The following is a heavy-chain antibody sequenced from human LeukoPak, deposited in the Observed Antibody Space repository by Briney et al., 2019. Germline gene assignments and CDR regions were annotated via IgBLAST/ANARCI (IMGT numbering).Heavy chain of an antibody. V-gene: IGHV4-59*12. J-gene: IGHJ5*02. CDR1: GGSTTNYY. Sequence: SETLSLTCTVSGGSTTNYYWSWIRQPPGKGLEWIGYIHYSGSTKYKSSLKSRVTISVDTSKNQFSLKLSSVTAADTAVYYCAREAFHGTIDPWGQGTLVTVSS. CDR3: AREAFHGTIDP. CDR2: IHYSGST. D-gene: IGHD3/OR15-3a*01.